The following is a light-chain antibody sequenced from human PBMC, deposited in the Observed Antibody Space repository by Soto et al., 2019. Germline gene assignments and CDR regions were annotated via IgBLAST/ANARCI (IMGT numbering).Light chain of an antibody. V-gene: IGKV3-11*01. CDR2: DAS. Sequence: EIVLTQSPATLSLSPGERATLSCRASQSVSSYLAWYQQKPGQAPRLLIYDASNRATDIPARFSGSGSGTDFTLTISSLEPEVFAVYYCQQRSNSWTFGEGTKVEIK. CDR1: QSVSSY. CDR3: QQRSNSWT. J-gene: IGKJ1*01.